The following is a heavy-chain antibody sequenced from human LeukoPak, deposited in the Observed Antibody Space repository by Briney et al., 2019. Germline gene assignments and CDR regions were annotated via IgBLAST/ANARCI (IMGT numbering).Heavy chain of an antibody. CDR3: ARYSDSSWYFESVIPRSLGY. D-gene: IGHD6-13*01. Sequence: ASVKVSCKASGYTFTSYAMNWVRQAPGQGLEWMGWINTNTGNPTYAQGFTGRFVFSLDTSVSTAYLQISSLKAEDTAVYYCARYSDSSWYFESVIPRSLGYWGQGTLVTVSS. CDR1: GYTFTSYA. J-gene: IGHJ4*02. V-gene: IGHV7-4-1*02. CDR2: INTNTGNP.